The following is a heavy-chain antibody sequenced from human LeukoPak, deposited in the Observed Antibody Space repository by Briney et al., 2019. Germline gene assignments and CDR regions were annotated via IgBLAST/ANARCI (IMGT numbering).Heavy chain of an antibody. Sequence: GGSLRLSCTVSGFTFGDYAMSWVRQAPGKGLEWVGFIRSKAYGGTTEYAASVKGRFTISRDDSKSIAYLQMNSLKTEDTAVYYCTRGDYGDLDYWGQGTLVTVSS. V-gene: IGHV3-49*04. CDR3: TRGDYGDLDY. CDR2: IRSKAYGGTT. J-gene: IGHJ4*02. D-gene: IGHD4-17*01. CDR1: GFTFGDYA.